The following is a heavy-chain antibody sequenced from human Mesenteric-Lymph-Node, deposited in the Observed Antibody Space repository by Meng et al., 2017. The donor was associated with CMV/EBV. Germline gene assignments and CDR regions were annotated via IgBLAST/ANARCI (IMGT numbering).Heavy chain of an antibody. CDR2: VYNDGSGT. Sequence: GESLKISCAASGFTFNTYAMSWVRQAPGKGLEWVSVVYNDGSGTYYTDSVKGRFSISRDNSKNTVHLQMNSLRAEDTAVYYCAKPYYGGNYYWFFDLWGRGTLVTVSS. D-gene: IGHD4/OR15-4a*01. CDR1: GFTFNTYA. J-gene: IGHJ2*01. CDR3: AKPYYGGNYYWFFDL. V-gene: IGHV3-23*03.